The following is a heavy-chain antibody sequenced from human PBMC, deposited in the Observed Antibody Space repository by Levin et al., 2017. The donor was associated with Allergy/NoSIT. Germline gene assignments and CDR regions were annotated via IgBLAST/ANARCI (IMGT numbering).Heavy chain of an antibody. D-gene: IGHD5-12*01. CDR2: ISYDGSNK. CDR1: GFTFSSYG. V-gene: IGHV3-30*18. CDR3: AKTRARGDIVATAQNYYYYGMDV. J-gene: IGHJ6*02. Sequence: GESLKISCAASGFTFSSYGMXXVRPGPGKGLEWVAVISYDGSNKYYADSVKGRFTISRDNSKNTLYLQMNSLRAEDTAVYYCAKTRARGDIVATAQNYYYYGMDVWGQGTTVTVSS.